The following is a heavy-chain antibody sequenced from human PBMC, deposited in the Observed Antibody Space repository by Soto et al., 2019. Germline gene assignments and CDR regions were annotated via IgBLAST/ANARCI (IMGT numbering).Heavy chain of an antibody. CDR3: ARGSGSYYYYYGMDV. J-gene: IGHJ6*02. D-gene: IGHD1-26*01. V-gene: IGHV4-39*01. CDR2: IYYSGST. CDR1: GGSISSSSYY. Sequence: PSETLSLTCTVSGGSISSSSYYWGWIRQPPGKGLEWIGSIYYSGSTYYNPSLKSRVTISVDTSKNQFSLKLSSVTAADTAVYYCARGSGSYYYYYGMDVWGQGTTVTVS.